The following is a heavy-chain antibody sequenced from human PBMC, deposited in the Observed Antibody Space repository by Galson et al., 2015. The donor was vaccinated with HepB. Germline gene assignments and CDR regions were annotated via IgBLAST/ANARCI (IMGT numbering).Heavy chain of an antibody. D-gene: IGHD3-10*01. Sequence: PALVKPTQTLTLTCTFSGFSLSTRGMCVSWIRQPPGKALEWLARIDWDDDKYYSTSLKTRLTISKDTSKNQVVLTMTNMDPVDTATYYCSICYGSGSYYLDYWGQGTLVTVSS. CDR1: GFSLSTRGMC. V-gene: IGHV2-70*11. CDR3: SICYGSGSYYLDY. J-gene: IGHJ4*02. CDR2: IDWDDDK.